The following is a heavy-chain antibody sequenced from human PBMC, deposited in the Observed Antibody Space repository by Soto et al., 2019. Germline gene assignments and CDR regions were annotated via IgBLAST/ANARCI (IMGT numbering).Heavy chain of an antibody. Sequence: TLSLTCAVSGYSISSGYYWGWIRQPPGKGLEWIGSIYHSGSTYYNPSLKSRVTISVDTSKNQFSLKLSSVTAADTAVYYCARVENYDFWSGQAPGFDPWGQGTLVTVSS. V-gene: IGHV4-38-2*01. D-gene: IGHD3-3*01. CDR1: GYSISSGYY. CDR2: IYHSGST. CDR3: ARVENYDFWSGQAPGFDP. J-gene: IGHJ5*02.